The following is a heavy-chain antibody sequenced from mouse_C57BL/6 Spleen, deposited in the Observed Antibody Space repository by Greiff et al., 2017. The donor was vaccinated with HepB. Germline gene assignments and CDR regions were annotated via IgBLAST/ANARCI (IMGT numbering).Heavy chain of an antibody. CDR2: IDPSDSET. V-gene: IGHV1-52*01. CDR1: GYTFTSYW. D-gene: IGHD2-3*01. J-gene: IGHJ3*01. Sequence: QVQLQQPGAELVRPGSSVKLSCKASGYTFTSYWMHWVKQRPIQGLEWIGNIDPSDSETHYNQKFKDKATLTVDKSSSTAYMQLSSLTSEDSAVYYCARGGDGYFFAYWGQGTLVTVSA. CDR3: ARGGDGYFFAY.